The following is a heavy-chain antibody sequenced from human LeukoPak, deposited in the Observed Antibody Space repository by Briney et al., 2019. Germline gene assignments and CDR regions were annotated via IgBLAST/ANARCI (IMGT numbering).Heavy chain of an antibody. CDR3: AKARDYYDSSGPFDY. CDR2: ISGSGGST. D-gene: IGHD3-22*01. V-gene: IGHV3-23*01. CDR1: GFTFSSYA. Sequence: GGSLRLSCAASGFTFSSYAMSWVRQAPGKGLGWVSAISGSGGSTYYADSVKGRFTISRDNSKNTLYLQMNSLRAEDTAVYYCAKARDYYDSSGPFDYWGQGTLVTVSS. J-gene: IGHJ4*02.